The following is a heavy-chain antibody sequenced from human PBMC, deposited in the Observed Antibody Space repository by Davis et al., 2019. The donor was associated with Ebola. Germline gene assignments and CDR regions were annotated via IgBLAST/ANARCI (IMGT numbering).Heavy chain of an antibody. D-gene: IGHD5-12*01. J-gene: IGHJ4*02. CDR2: ISGSGGST. CDR3: ARDIVATISN. V-gene: IGHV3-48*02. Sequence: GESLKISCAASGFTFSSYWMHWVRQAPGKGLEWVSAISGSGGSTYYADSVKGRFTISRDNAKNSLYLQMNSLRDEDTAVYYCARDIVATISNWGQGTLVTVS. CDR1: GFTFSSYW.